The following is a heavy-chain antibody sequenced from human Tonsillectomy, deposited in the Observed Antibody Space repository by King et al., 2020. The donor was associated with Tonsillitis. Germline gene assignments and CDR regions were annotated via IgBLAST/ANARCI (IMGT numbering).Heavy chain of an antibody. CDR2: ISISISTT. V-gene: IGHV3-48*01. Sequence: VQLVESGGGLVQPVGSLRLSCAASGFTFSSYSMNWVRQAPGKGLEWVSYISISISTTYYAASVKGRFTISRDSANNSLYLQMSSLRAEDTATYFCARDRSSGYYGSFDYWGQGSLVTVSS. J-gene: IGHJ4*02. CDR1: GFTFSSYS. CDR3: ARDRSSGYYGSFDY. D-gene: IGHD3-22*01.